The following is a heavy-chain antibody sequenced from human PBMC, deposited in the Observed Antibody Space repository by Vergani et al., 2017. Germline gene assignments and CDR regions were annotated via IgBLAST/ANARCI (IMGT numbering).Heavy chain of an antibody. J-gene: IGHJ6*02. CDR1: GYTFTSYG. CDR3: AREFTAMVRRGYYYYGMDV. Sequence: QVQLVQSGAEVKKPGASVKVSCKASGYTFTSYGISWVRQAPGQGLEWMGWISAYNGNTNYAQKLQGRVTMTTDTSTSTAYMELRSLRSEDTAVYYCAREFTAMVRRGYYYYGMDVWGQGTTVTVSS. D-gene: IGHD5-18*01. CDR2: ISAYNGNT. V-gene: IGHV1-18*01.